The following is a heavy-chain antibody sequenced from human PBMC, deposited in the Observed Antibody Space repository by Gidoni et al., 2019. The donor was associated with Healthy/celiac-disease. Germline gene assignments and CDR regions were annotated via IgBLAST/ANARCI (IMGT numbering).Heavy chain of an antibody. D-gene: IGHD6-19*01. J-gene: IGHJ4*02. CDR2: IKQDGSEK. V-gene: IGHV3-7*05. CDR3: ARDEARYSSGWDPYFDY. Sequence: EVQLVESGGGLVQPGGSLRLSCAAPGFTFSSYWMSGVRQAPGKGLEWVANIKQDGSEKYYVDSVKGRCTISRDNAKNSLYLQMNSLRAEDTAVYYCARDEARYSSGWDPYFDYWGQGTLVTVSS. CDR1: GFTFSSYW.